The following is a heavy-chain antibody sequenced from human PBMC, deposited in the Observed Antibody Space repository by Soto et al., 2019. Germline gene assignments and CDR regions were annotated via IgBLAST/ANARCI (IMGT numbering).Heavy chain of an antibody. J-gene: IGHJ4*02. D-gene: IGHD3-16*01. CDR1: GGSINSAGHS. V-gene: IGHV4-30-2*06. Sequence: TLSLTCTTSGGSINSAGHSLGWVRQSPGTGLEWIGYSYHSVSGYYNPSHQSGVTISVDGSKAQVYRTPTSVTAADTAVYFCASARDYDWCFGLWGLGTPVTVSS. CDR3: ASARDYDWCFGL. CDR2: SYHSVSG.